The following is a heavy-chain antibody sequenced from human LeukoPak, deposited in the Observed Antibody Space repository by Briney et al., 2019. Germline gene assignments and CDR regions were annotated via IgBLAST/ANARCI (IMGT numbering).Heavy chain of an antibody. V-gene: IGHV4-34*01. Sequence: SETLSLTCAVYGGSFSGYYWSWIRQPPGKGLEWIGEINHSGSTNYNPSLKSRITISVDTSKNQFSLKLSSVTAADTAVYYCARWGPNLKRFWSGYYEGVFDYWGQGTLVTVSS. CDR1: GGSFSGYY. CDR2: INHSGST. D-gene: IGHD3-3*01. J-gene: IGHJ4*02. CDR3: ARWGPNLKRFWSGYYEGVFDY.